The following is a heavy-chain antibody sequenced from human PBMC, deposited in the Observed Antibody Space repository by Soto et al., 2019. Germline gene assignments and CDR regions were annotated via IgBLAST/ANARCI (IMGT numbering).Heavy chain of an antibody. V-gene: IGHV3-33*01. CDR2: IWYDGSKT. D-gene: IGHD2-21*02. CDR3: VREHVEYCGDDCYGRGWFDP. J-gene: IGHJ5*02. CDR1: GFIFRSYG. Sequence: PWGSLRLSCAASGFIFRSYGMHWVRQVPGKGLNWVAMIWYDGSKTDYGESVKGRFTISRDNSKNTLYLEMNSLRVEDTAVYYCVREHVEYCGDDCYGRGWFDPWGQGTQVTV.